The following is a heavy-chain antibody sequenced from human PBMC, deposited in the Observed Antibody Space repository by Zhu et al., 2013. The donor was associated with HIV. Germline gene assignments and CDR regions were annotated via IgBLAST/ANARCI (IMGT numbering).Heavy chain of an antibody. CDR2: FDPEDGET. D-gene: IGHD3-22*01. CDR1: GYTLTELS. CDR3: ATDTTSYYYDSSGYPXFDI. J-gene: IGHJ3*02. V-gene: IGHV1-24*01. Sequence: QVHLVQSGAEVKNPGASVKVSCKASGYTLTELSMHWVRQAPGKGLEWMGGFDPEDGETIYAQKFQGRVTMTEDTSTDTAYMELSSLRSEDTAVYYCATDTTSYYYDSSGYPXFDIWAKGQWSPSLQ.